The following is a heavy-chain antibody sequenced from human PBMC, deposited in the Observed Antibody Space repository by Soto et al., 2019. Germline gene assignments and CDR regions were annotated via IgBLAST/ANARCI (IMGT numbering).Heavy chain of an antibody. CDR3: AALSRGVVVAATPGYYYYMDV. J-gene: IGHJ6*03. CDR1: GGSISSSSYY. CDR2: IYYSGST. Sequence: SETLSLTCTVSGGSISSSSYYWGWIRQPPGKGLEWIGSIYYSGSTYYNPSLKSRVTISVDTSKNQFSLKLSSVTAADTAVYYCAALSRGVVVAATPGYYYYMDVWGKGTTVTVSS. D-gene: IGHD2-15*01. V-gene: IGHV4-39*01.